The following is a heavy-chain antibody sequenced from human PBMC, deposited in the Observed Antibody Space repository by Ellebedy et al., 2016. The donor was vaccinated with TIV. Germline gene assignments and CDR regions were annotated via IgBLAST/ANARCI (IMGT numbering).Heavy chain of an antibody. V-gene: IGHV3-7*03. CDR3: ARDIGPSYYYYGLDV. J-gene: IGHJ6*02. D-gene: IGHD2-15*01. CDR1: GFTFTNYW. CDR2: IKHDGSEK. Sequence: GGSLRLXXVASGFTFTNYWMSWVRQAPGKGLEWVANIKHDGSEKNYLDSVKGRFTVSRDNAKSSVYLQMNSLRAGDTALYYCARDIGPSYYYYGLDVWGQGTTVTVS.